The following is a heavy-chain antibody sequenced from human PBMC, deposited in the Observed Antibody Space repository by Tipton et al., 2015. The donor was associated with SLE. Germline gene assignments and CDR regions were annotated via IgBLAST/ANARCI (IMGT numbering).Heavy chain of an antibody. J-gene: IGHJ4*02. V-gene: IGHV3-66*02. CDR2: IYSAGNT. D-gene: IGHD1-26*01. Sequence: LSLTCEASGFTVSRSYMSWVRQAPGKGLEWVSIIYSAGNTFYVDSVKGRFTISRDNSKNTLNLQMNSLRVEDTAVYYCVRDGPSGSYSDYWGQGTLVTVSS. CDR3: VRDGPSGSYSDY. CDR1: GFTVSRSY.